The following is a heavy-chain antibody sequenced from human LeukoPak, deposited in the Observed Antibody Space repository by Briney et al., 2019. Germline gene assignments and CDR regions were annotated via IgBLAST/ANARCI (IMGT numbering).Heavy chain of an antibody. CDR3: ARKDDYDYVWGSYRYTEDYYFDY. D-gene: IGHD3-16*02. CDR1: GGSFSGYY. Sequence: SETLSLTCAVYGGSFSGYYWSWIRQPPGKGLEWIGEINHSGSTNYNPSLKSRVTISVDTSKNQFSLKLSSVTAADTAVYYCARKDDYDYVWGSYRYTEDYYFDYWGRGTLVTVSS. CDR2: INHSGST. V-gene: IGHV4-34*01. J-gene: IGHJ4*02.